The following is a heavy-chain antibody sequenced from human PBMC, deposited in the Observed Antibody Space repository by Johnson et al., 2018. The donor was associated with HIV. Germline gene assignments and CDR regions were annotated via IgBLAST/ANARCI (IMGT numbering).Heavy chain of an antibody. D-gene: IGHD6-19*01. CDR1: GFTFSSYA. CDR2: IKQDGSEK. J-gene: IGHJ3*02. Sequence: VQLVESGGGVVQPGRSLRLSCAASGFTFSSYAMHWVRQAPGKGLELVANIKQDGSEKYYVDSVKGRFTISRDNANTALYLQMNTLRAEDTAVYYCARDAVISSGWYNVDAFDIWGQGTMVTVSS. V-gene: IGHV3-7*03. CDR3: ARDAVISSGWYNVDAFDI.